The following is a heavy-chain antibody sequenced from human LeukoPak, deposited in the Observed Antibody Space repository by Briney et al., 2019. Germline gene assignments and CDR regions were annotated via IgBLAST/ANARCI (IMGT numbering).Heavy chain of an antibody. CDR1: GFTFSSYG. Sequence: GRSLRLSCAASGFTFSSYGMYWVRQAPGKGLEWVAVISYDGSNKYYADSVKGRFTISRDNSKNTLYLQMNSLRAEDTAVYYCAKDDSSSWYPLHDYWGQGTLVTVSS. CDR3: AKDDSSSWYPLHDY. D-gene: IGHD6-13*01. CDR2: ISYDGSNK. J-gene: IGHJ4*02. V-gene: IGHV3-30*18.